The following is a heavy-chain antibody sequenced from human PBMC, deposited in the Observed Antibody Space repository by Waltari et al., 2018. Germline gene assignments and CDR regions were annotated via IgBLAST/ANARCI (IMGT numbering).Heavy chain of an antibody. Sequence: EVQLVESGGGLVQPGGSLRLSCAASGFTFSSYWMSWVRQAPGKGLEWVANIKQDGSENYYVDSVKGRFTISRDNAKNSLYLQMNSLRAEDTAVYYCARVSSRGPLDYWGQGTLVTVSS. CDR3: ARVSSRGPLDY. D-gene: IGHD6-6*01. V-gene: IGHV3-7*03. CDR1: GFTFSSYW. CDR2: IKQDGSEN. J-gene: IGHJ4*02.